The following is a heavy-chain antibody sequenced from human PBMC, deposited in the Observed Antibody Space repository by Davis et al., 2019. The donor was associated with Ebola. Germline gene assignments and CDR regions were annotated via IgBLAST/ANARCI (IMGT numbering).Heavy chain of an antibody. J-gene: IGHJ4*02. CDR3: VTGGAGSGWFGF. CDR2: ISSNGDAT. Sequence: GESLKISCVASGFTFSDYAMSWVRHPPGKGLNWVSTISSNGDATYYAESVKGRFTISRDNAKNSLYLQMNGPRAEDTAMYYCVTGGAGSGWFGFWGQGTLVTVSS. CDR1: GFTFSDYA. D-gene: IGHD6-19*01. V-gene: IGHV3-23*01.